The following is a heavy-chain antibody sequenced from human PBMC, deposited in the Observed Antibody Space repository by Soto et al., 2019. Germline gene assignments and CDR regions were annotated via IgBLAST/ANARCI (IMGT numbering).Heavy chain of an antibody. CDR1: GYTFTSYG. Sequence: GASVKVSCKASGYTFTSYGISWVRQAPGQGLEWMGWISAYNGNTNYAQKLQGRVTMTTDASTSTAYMELRSLRSDDTVVYYCARDSSGWYLGAFDIWGQGTMVTVSS. CDR2: ISAYNGNT. V-gene: IGHV1-18*01. D-gene: IGHD6-19*01. J-gene: IGHJ3*02. CDR3: ARDSSGWYLGAFDI.